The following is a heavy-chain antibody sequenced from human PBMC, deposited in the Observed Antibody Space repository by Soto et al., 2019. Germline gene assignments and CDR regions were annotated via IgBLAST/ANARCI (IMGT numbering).Heavy chain of an antibody. V-gene: IGHV1-69*13. D-gene: IGHD6-6*01. CDR1: GGTFSSYA. CDR2: IIPIFGTA. J-gene: IGHJ4*02. Sequence: SVKVSCKASGGTFSSYAISWVRQAPGQGLEWMGGIIPIFGTANYAQKFQGRVTITADESTSTAYMELSSLRSEDTAVYYCARDLSIAARPGYYFDYWGQGTLVTVSS. CDR3: ARDLSIAARPGYYFDY.